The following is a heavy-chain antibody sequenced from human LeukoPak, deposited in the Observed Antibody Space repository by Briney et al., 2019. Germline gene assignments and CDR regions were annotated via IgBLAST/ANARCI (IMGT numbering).Heavy chain of an antibody. Sequence: GGSLRLSCTASGFTFSSYAMSWVRQAPGKGLEWVSAISGSGGSTYYADSVKGRFTISRDNGKNTLYLQMNSLRAEDTAVYYCARGSTYYDSSGQVPFDYWGQGTLVTVSS. CDR1: GFTFSSYA. CDR2: ISGSGGST. CDR3: ARGSTYYDSSGQVPFDY. V-gene: IGHV3-23*01. D-gene: IGHD3-22*01. J-gene: IGHJ4*02.